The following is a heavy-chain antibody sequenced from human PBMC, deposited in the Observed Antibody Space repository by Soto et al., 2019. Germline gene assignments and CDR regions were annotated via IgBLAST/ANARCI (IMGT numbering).Heavy chain of an antibody. CDR3: ARHGNDFWSGEGFDP. Sequence: SETLSLTCTVSGGSISSYYWSWIRQPPGKGLEWIGYIYYSGSTNYNPSLKSRVTISVDTSKNQFSLKLSSVTAADTAVYYCARHGNDFWSGEGFDPWGQGTLVTVSS. J-gene: IGHJ5*02. CDR1: GGSISSYY. V-gene: IGHV4-59*08. CDR2: IYYSGST. D-gene: IGHD3-3*01.